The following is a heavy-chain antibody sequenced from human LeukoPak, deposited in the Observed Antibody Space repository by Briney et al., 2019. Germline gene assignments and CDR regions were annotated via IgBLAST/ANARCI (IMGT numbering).Heavy chain of an antibody. J-gene: IGHJ3*02. V-gene: IGHV3-21*01. CDR1: GFTFSSYS. CDR2: INSRGSSI. CDR3: ARFETCTSTTCDDTFDI. D-gene: IGHD2-2*01. Sequence: GGSLRLSCAASGFTFSSYSLNWVRQAPGKGLEWVSSINSRGSSIYYADSVKGRFTISRDNAKNSLYLQMNSLRAEDTAVYYCARFETCTSTTCDDTFDIWGQGTMVTVSS.